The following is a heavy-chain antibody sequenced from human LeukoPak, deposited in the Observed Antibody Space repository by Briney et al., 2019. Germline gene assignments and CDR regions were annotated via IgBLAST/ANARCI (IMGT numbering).Heavy chain of an antibody. CDR2: IIPILGIA. V-gene: IGHV1-69*04. CDR3: ARGYSHGYATDAFDI. CDR1: GGTFSSYA. Sequence: GASVKVSCKASGGTFSSYAISWVRPAPGQGLAWMGRIIPILGIANYAQKFQGRVTITADKSTSTAYMELSSLRSEDTAVYYCARGYSHGYATDAFDIWGQGTMVTVSS. J-gene: IGHJ3*02. D-gene: IGHD5-18*01.